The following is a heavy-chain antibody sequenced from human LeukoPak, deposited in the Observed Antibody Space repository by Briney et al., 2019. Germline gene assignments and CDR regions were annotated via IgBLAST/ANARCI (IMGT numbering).Heavy chain of an antibody. J-gene: IGHJ4*02. Sequence: TGGSLRLSCAASGFTFSSYAMHWVRQAPGKGLEGVAVISYDGSNKYYTDSVKGRFTISRDNSKNTLYLQMNSLRAEDTAVYYCARVNSGYDLGYFDYWGQGTLVTVSS. CDR1: GFTFSSYA. D-gene: IGHD5-12*01. CDR2: ISYDGSNK. V-gene: IGHV3-30*04. CDR3: ARVNSGYDLGYFDY.